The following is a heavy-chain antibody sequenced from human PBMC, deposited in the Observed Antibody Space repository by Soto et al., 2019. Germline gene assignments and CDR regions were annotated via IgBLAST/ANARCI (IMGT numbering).Heavy chain of an antibody. V-gene: IGHV5-51*01. D-gene: IGHD1-26*01. CDR1: GYDFPTYW. CDR2: HYPGDSDS. CDR3: ARHVSLGSGYFDY. J-gene: IGHJ4*02. Sequence: GESLKISCKTVGYDFPTYWIAWVRQMPGKGLEWMGIHYPGDSDSRYSPSFQGQVTFSSDKSINTAYLQWSSLKPSDTAMYFRARHVSLGSGYFDYWGQGTLVTVSS.